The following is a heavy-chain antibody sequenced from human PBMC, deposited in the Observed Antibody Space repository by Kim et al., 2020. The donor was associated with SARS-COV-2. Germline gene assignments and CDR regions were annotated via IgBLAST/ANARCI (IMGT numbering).Heavy chain of an antibody. CDR1: EFSFSSYA. CDR3: AKGGDVWGSHREHYFEY. Sequence: GGSLRLSCTASEFSFSSYAMNWIRQAPGTGLEWVSVIRSSDGATYYAGSVKGRFTISRDNSKKTLYLQMNGLRAEDTAVYYCAKGGDVWGSHREHYFEY. V-gene: IGHV3-23*01. D-gene: IGHD3-16*02. J-gene: IGHJ4*01. CDR2: IRSSDGAT.